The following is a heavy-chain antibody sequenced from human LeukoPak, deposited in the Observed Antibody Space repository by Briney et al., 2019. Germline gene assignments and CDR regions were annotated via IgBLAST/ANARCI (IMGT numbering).Heavy chain of an antibody. CDR2: IKRDGIEK. Sequence: PGGSLRLSCAASGFIFSSYWMGWVRQAPGKGLEWVANIKRDGIEKYYMDSVKGRFTISRDNAQNSLYLQMNSLRAEDTAVYYCARDTEADVDFWSGYYPLWGQGTLVTVSS. CDR1: GFIFSSYW. J-gene: IGHJ4*02. D-gene: IGHD3-3*01. CDR3: ARDTEADVDFWSGYYPL. V-gene: IGHV3-7*01.